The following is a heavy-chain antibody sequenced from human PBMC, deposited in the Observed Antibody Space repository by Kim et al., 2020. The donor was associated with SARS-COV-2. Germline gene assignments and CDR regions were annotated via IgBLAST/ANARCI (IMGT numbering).Heavy chain of an antibody. V-gene: IGHV4-31*03. J-gene: IGHJ5*02. CDR2: IYYSGST. Sequence: SETLSLTCTVSGGSISSGGYYWSWIRQHPGKGLEWIGYIYYSGSTYYNPSLKSRVTISVDTSKNQFSLKLSSVTAADTAVYYCARDRVGWLQQRGGWFDPWGQGTLVTVSS. CDR1: GGSISSGGYY. CDR3: ARDRVGWLQQRGGWFDP. D-gene: IGHD4-4*01.